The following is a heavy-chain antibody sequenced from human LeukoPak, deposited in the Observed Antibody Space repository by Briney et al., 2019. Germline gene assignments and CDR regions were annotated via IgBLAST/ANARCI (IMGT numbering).Heavy chain of an antibody. J-gene: IGHJ5*02. CDR1: GGSISSGSYY. V-gene: IGHV4-61*02. CDR3: ASRGAVAGTRGWFDP. CDR2: IYTSGST. D-gene: IGHD6-19*01. Sequence: SQTLSLTCTVSGGSISSGSYYWSWIRQPAGKGLEWNGRIYTSGSTNYNPSLKSRVTISVDTSKNQFSLKLSSVTAADTAVYYCASRGAVAGTRGWFDPWGQGTLVTVSS.